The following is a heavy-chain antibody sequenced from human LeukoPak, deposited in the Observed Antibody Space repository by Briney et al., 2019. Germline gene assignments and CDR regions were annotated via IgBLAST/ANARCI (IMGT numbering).Heavy chain of an antibody. Sequence: KPGGSLRLSCAASGFTFSSYSMNWVRQAPGKGLEWVSSISSSSSYIYYADSVKGRFTISRDNAKNSLYLQMNSMRAEDTAVYYCARVLTPHIVVVTALDYWGQGTLVTVSS. J-gene: IGHJ4*02. V-gene: IGHV3-21*01. CDR2: ISSSSSYI. CDR1: GFTFSSYS. CDR3: ARVLTPHIVVVTALDY. D-gene: IGHD2-21*02.